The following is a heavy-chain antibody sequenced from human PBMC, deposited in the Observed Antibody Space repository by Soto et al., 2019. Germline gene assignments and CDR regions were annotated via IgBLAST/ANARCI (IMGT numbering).Heavy chain of an antibody. Sequence: GESLKVSCKGSGYSFTSYWIGWVRQMPGKGLEWMGIIYPGDSDTRYSPSFQGQVTISADKSISTAYLQWSSLKASDTARYYCARDRSWLPIWFDPWGEGNLGT. CDR2: IYPGDSDT. CDR1: GYSFTSYW. V-gene: IGHV5-51*01. J-gene: IGHJ5*02. D-gene: IGHD6-13*01. CDR3: ARDRSWLPIWFDP.